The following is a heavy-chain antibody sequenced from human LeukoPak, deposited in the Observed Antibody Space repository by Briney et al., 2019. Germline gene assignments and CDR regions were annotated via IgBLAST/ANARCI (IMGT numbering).Heavy chain of an antibody. CDR1: GFTFSSYA. J-gene: IGHJ4*02. CDR2: ISGSGGST. CDR3: AKDGHIVVVVAATWGYFDY. V-gene: IGHV3-23*01. Sequence: GGSLRLSCAASGFTFSSYAMTWVRQAPGKGLEGVSGISGSGGSTNYADSVKGRFTISRDNSKDTLYLQMNSLRAEDTAVYYCAKDGHIVVVVAATWGYFDYWGQGTLVTVSS. D-gene: IGHD2-15*01.